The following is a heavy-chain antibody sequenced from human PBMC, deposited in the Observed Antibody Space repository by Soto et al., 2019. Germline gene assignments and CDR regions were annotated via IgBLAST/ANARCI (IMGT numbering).Heavy chain of an antibody. D-gene: IGHD3-10*01. CDR1: GFTLKSYE. Sequence: DEQLVESGGGLAQSGGSLRLSCEASGFTLKSYEVNWVRQAPGKGLEWISYITSSTRTTYYADSVKGRFTISRDNARKSVYRQMNSLSVEDTAIYYCARGNTSIQGDLSHYNGLDVWGQGTTVTVSS. V-gene: IGHV3-48*03. CDR3: ARGNTSIQGDLSHYNGLDV. CDR2: ITSSTRTT. J-gene: IGHJ6*02.